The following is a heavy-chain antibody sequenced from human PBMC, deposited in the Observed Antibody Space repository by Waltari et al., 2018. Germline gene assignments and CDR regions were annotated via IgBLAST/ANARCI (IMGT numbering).Heavy chain of an antibody. CDR2: INFSGKT. V-gene: IGHV4-34*01. CDR1: GGSLRGYY. CDR3: ARGVLLWFGEKAADWFDP. D-gene: IGHD3-10*01. J-gene: IGHJ5*02. Sequence: QVQLQQWGAGLLKPSETLSLPCAVDGGSLRGYYWRWIRQSPGKGLEWIGEINFSGKTNYSPSLKSRATMSIDTSKSQFSLNVTSVTAADTAVYYCARGVLLWFGEKAADWFDPWAQGKLVVVSS.